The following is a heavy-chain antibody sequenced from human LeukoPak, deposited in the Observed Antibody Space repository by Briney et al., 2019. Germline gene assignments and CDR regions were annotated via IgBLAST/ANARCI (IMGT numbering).Heavy chain of an antibody. Sequence: SETLSLTCAVYGGSFSGYYWSWIRQPPGKGLEWIGVINHSGSTNYNPSLKSRVTISVDTSKNQFSLKLSSVTAADTAVYYCARSRYSSGRFDPWGQGTLVTVSS. CDR3: ARSRYSSGRFDP. CDR2: INHSGST. CDR1: GGSFSGYY. V-gene: IGHV4-34*01. J-gene: IGHJ5*02. D-gene: IGHD6-19*01.